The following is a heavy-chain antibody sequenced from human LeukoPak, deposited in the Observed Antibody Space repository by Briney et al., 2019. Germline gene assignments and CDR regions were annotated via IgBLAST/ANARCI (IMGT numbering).Heavy chain of an antibody. V-gene: IGHV4-4*07. J-gene: IGHJ4*02. CDR1: GGSVSTSY. CDR3: ARDLGYDSSGYHY. Sequence: SETLSLTCTVSGGSVSTSYWSWIRQPAGKGLKWIGRIYTSGSTNYNPSVKSRVTMSIDTSKNQFSLKLNSVTAADTAVYYCARDLGYDSSGYHYWGQGILVTVSS. CDR2: IYTSGST. D-gene: IGHD3-22*01.